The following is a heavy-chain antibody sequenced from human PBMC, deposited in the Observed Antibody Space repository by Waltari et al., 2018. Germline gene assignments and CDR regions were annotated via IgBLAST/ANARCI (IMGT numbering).Heavy chain of an antibody. V-gene: IGHV3-74*01. J-gene: IGHJ6*02. Sequence: EVQLVESGGGLVQPGGSLILSCAASGFSFSTYWMNWARQAPGEGLVSVPRIKSDGSITADADSVKGRFTISRDNAKNTLYLQMNSLRVDDTAVYYCVRSGFMDVWGQGTTVTVSS. CDR3: VRSGFMDV. D-gene: IGHD3-10*01. CDR2: IKSDGSIT. CDR1: GFSFSTYW.